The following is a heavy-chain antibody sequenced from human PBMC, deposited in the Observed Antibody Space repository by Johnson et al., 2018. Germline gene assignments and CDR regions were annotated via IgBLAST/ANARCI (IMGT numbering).Heavy chain of an antibody. CDR2: IRGSGAST. D-gene: IGHD1-26*01. Sequence: EVQLVESGGGLVQPGGSLRLSCAASGFTFSSNALSWVRQAPGKGLEWVSTIRGSGASTYYADSVKGRFTISRDNSKNTLYLQRNSLRGEDTAIYYCARNSENSYGSRIDYWGQGTLVTVSS. CDR3: ARNSENSYGSRIDY. CDR1: GFTFSSNA. J-gene: IGHJ4*02. V-gene: IGHV3-23*04.